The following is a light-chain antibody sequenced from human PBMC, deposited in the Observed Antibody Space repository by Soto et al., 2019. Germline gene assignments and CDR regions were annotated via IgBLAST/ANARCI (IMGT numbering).Light chain of an antibody. CDR3: QQYHSSSPWT. V-gene: IGKV1-5*03. CDR2: KAS. J-gene: IGKJ1*01. CDR1: QSISSW. Sequence: DIPMTQSPSTLSASVGDRVTITCRASQSISSWLAWYQQKPGKAPKLLIYKASTLESGVPPRFSGSGSETEFTLTISSLQPDDFATYYCQQYHSSSPWTFGQGTKVEIK.